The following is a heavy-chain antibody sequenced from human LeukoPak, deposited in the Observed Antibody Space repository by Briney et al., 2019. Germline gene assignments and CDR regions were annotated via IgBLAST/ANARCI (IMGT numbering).Heavy chain of an antibody. V-gene: IGHV4-59*01. J-gene: IGHJ4*02. D-gene: IGHD2-8*02. CDR2: IYYSGST. Sequence: SETLSLTCTVSGGSISSYYWGWIRQPPGKGLEWIGYIYYSGSTNYNPSLKGRVTISVDASKNQFSLKLSSVTAADTAVYFCVSHRTEAYHEDYWGQGTPVTVSS. CDR1: GGSISSYY. CDR3: VSHRTEAYHEDY.